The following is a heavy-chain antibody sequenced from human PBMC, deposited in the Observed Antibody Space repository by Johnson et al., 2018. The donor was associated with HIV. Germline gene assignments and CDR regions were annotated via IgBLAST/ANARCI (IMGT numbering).Heavy chain of an antibody. Sequence: VQLVESGGGLVQPGGSLRLSCAASGCTFSNYWMSWVRQAPGKGLEWVSVIYSGGDTYYPGSVKGRFTISREHAKNSLYLQMNSLRPEDTAMYYCAKGSGYYAAFDIWGQGTMVTVSA. V-gene: IGHV3-66*02. CDR3: AKGSGYYAAFDI. J-gene: IGHJ3*02. CDR2: IYSGGDT. CDR1: GCTFSNYW. D-gene: IGHD3-22*01.